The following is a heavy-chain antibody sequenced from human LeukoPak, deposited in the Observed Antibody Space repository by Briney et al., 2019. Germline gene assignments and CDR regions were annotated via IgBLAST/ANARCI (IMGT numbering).Heavy chain of an antibody. Sequence: PGGSLRLSCAASGFTFSDHYMDWVRQAPGKGLEWVGRTRNKANSYTTEYAASVKGRFTISRDDPKNSLYLQMNSLKTEDTAVYYCARPLLQPGPFDYWGQGALVTVSS. V-gene: IGHV3-72*01. CDR1: GFTFSDHY. CDR3: ARPLLQPGPFDY. J-gene: IGHJ4*02. D-gene: IGHD1-1*01. CDR2: TRNKANSYTT.